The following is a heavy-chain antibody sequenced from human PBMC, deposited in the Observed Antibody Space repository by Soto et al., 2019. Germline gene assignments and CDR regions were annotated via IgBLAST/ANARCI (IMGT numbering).Heavy chain of an antibody. D-gene: IGHD2-2*01. CDR3: ARVMPRTLFDY. V-gene: IGHV4-30-4*01. CDR1: GGCISSGYYY. CDR2: IYYSGST. Sequence: SLSLTFTVSGGCISSGYYYWSWIRQPPGKGLEWIGYIYYSGSTYYNPSLKSRVTISVDTSKNQFSLKLSSVTAADTAVYYCARVMPRTLFDYWGQGTLGTVSS. J-gene: IGHJ4*02.